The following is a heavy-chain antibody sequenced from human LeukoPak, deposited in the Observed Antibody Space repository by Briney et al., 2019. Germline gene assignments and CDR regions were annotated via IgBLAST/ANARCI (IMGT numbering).Heavy chain of an antibody. CDR3: ARDKGGYGSFDY. D-gene: IGHD5-12*01. CDR2: ISAYNGNT. CDR1: GYTFTSYG. Sequence: ASVKVSCKASGYTFTSYGISWVRQAPGQGLEWMGWISAYNGNTNYAQKLQGRVTMTTDTSTSTACMELRSLRSDDTAVYYCARDKGGYGSFDYWGQGTLVTVSS. J-gene: IGHJ4*02. V-gene: IGHV1-18*01.